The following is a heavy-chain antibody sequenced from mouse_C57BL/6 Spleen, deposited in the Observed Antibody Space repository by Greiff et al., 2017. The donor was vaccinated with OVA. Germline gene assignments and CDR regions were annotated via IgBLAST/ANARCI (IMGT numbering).Heavy chain of an antibody. Sequence: VKLQESGPGLVQPSQSLSITCTVSGFSLTSYGVHWVRQSPGKGLEWLGVIWRGGSTDYNAAFMSRLSITKDNSKSQVFFKMHSLQADDTAIYYCAKNKGQGYAMDYWGQGTSVTVSS. J-gene: IGHJ4*01. V-gene: IGHV2-5*01. CDR3: AKNKGQGYAMDY. CDR1: GFSLTSYG. CDR2: IWRGGST. D-gene: IGHD3-2*02.